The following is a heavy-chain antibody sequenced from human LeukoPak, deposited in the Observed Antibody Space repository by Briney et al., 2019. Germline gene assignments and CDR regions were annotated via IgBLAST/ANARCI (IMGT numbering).Heavy chain of an antibody. D-gene: IGHD5-18*01. CDR1: GYSFTNYW. V-gene: IGHV5-51*01. CDR3: ARISPIHVDTAMIRPFDY. J-gene: IGHJ4*02. CDR2: VYTGDSDT. Sequence: HGESLKISCKGSGYSFTNYWIGWVRQMPGKGLEWMGIVYTGDSDTRHSPSFQGQVTIPADKSISTAYLQWSSLKASDTAMYYCARISPIHVDTAMIRPFDYWGQGTLVTVSS.